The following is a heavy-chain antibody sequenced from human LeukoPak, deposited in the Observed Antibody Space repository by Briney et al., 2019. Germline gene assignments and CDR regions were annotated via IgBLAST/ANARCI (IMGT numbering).Heavy chain of an antibody. J-gene: IGHJ3*02. CDR1: GFTFSTYS. CDR3: ARGGRLYAFDI. Sequence: GGSLRLSCAASGFTFSTYSMNWVRQAPGKGLEWVSSISSSSYIYYADSVKGRFTISRDNAKNSLYLQMNSLRAEDTAVYYCARGGRLYAFDIWGQGTMVTVSS. D-gene: IGHD3-16*01. CDR2: ISSSSYI. V-gene: IGHV3-21*01.